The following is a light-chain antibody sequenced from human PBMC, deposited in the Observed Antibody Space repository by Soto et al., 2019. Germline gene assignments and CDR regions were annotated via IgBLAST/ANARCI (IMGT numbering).Light chain of an antibody. CDR1: QTVERW. V-gene: IGKV1-5*01. CDR3: QQYKDHVWT. J-gene: IGKJ1*01. Sequence: DIQMTQSPSTLPASVGDRVTISCRASQTVERWLAWYQQKPGKAPKLLISDVSTLERGVPSRFSGSGSATEFTLTISGLQSDEFANYYCQQYKDHVWTFGQGTKV. CDR2: DVS.